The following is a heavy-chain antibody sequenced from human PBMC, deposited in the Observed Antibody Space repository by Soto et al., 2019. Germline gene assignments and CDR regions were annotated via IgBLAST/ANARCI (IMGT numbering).Heavy chain of an antibody. Sequence: QVQLVESGGGLVKPGGSLRLSCAASGFTLSDHYMSWIRQDPGQGLEWVSYISSSSSYTDYADSVKGRFTISGDNTKNSLYLQMNSLSAEDTAVYYCARGASGGRGCNYYYYDGMDVWGQGTTVTVSS. V-gene: IGHV3-11*05. CDR1: GFTLSDHY. D-gene: IGHD6-19*01. J-gene: IGHJ6*02. CDR3: ARGASGGRGCNYYYYDGMDV. CDR2: ISSSSSYT.